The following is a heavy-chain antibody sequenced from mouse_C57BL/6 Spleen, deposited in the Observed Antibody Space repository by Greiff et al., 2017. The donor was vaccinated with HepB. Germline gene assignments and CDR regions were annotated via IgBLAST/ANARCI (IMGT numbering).Heavy chain of an antibody. CDR3: ARPYDYDDYFDY. Sequence: EVKLVESGGGLVKPGGSLKPSCAASGFTFSDYGMHWVRQAPEKGLEWVAYISSGSSTIYYADTVKGRFTISRDNAKNTLFLQMTSLRSEDTAMYYCARPYDYDDYFDYWGQGTTLTVSS. CDR2: ISSGSSTI. CDR1: GFTFSDYG. D-gene: IGHD2-4*01. V-gene: IGHV5-17*01. J-gene: IGHJ2*01.